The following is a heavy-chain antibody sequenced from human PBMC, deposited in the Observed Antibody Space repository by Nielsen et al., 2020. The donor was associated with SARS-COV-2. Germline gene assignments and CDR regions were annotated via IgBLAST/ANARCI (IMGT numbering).Heavy chain of an antibody. CDR2: IVVGSGNT. J-gene: IGHJ6*02. Sequence: SVKVSCKASGFTFTSSAVQWVRQARGQRLEWIGWIVVGSGNTNYAQKFQERVTITRDMSISTAYMELSSLRSEDTAVYYCATGGAARWYYYYGMDVWGQGTTVTVSS. CDR3: ATGGAARWYYYYGMDV. D-gene: IGHD6-6*01. V-gene: IGHV1-58*01. CDR1: GFTFTSSA.